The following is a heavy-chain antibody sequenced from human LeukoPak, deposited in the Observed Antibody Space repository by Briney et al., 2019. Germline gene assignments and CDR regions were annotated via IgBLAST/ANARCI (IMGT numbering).Heavy chain of an antibody. D-gene: IGHD6-19*01. CDR1: GFTFSNAW. Sequence: GGSLTLSCTTSGFTFSNAWMSWVRQAPGKGLQWVGHIKSKTNGGTIDYAAPMKGRFTISRDDSKNTLYLQMNNLETDDTAVYYCTTGWEPMSVAFDNWGQGTLVTVSS. J-gene: IGHJ4*02. CDR3: TTGWEPMSVAFDN. V-gene: IGHV3-15*01. CDR2: IKSKTNGGTI.